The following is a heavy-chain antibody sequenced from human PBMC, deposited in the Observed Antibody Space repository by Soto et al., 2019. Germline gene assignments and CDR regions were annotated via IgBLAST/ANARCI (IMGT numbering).Heavy chain of an antibody. J-gene: IGHJ4*02. Sequence: ASVKVSCKVSGYTLTELSMHWVRQAPGKGLEWMGGFDPEDGETIYAQKFQGRVTMTEDTSTDTAYMELSSLRSEDTAVYYCATVLRAYGDYVAFDYWGQGTLVTVSS. CDR1: GYTLTELS. V-gene: IGHV1-24*01. CDR2: FDPEDGET. D-gene: IGHD4-17*01. CDR3: ATVLRAYGDYVAFDY.